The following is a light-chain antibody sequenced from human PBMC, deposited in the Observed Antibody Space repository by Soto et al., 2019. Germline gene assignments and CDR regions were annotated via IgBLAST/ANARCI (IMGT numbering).Light chain of an antibody. CDR1: SSDVGGFNY. J-gene: IGLJ2*01. V-gene: IGLV2-11*01. Sequence: SVLTQPRSVSGSPGQSVTISCTGTSSDVGGFNYVSWYQHHPGKAPKLIIYDVNERPSGVPDRFSGSKSGNTASLTISGLQAEDDTDYYCCSYAGDYSLIFGGGTKVTVL. CDR2: DVN. CDR3: CSYAGDYSLI.